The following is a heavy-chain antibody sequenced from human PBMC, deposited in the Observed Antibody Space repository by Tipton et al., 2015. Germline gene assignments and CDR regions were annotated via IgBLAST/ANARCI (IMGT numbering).Heavy chain of an antibody. Sequence: TLSLTCTVSGGSISSGGYYWSWIRQHPGKGLEWIGYIYYSGSTYYNPSLKSRVTISVDTSKNQFSLKLNSVTAADTAVYYCARARAFTMLRGVKGNWFDSWGQGTLVTVSS. D-gene: IGHD3-10*01. CDR1: GGSISSGGYY. V-gene: IGHV4-31*03. CDR3: ARARAFTMLRGVKGNWFDS. J-gene: IGHJ5*01. CDR2: IYYSGST.